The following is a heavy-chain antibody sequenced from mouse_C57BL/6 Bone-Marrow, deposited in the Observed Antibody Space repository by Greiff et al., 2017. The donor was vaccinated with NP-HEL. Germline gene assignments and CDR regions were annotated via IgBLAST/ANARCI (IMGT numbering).Heavy chain of an antibody. Sequence: EVQLVESGGGLVQPGGSLKLSCAASGFTFSDYYMYWVRQTPEKRLEWVAYISNGGGSTYYPDTVKGRFTSSRDKAKNTLYLQMSRLKSEDTAMYYCARRTGTWFAYWGQGTLVTVSA. CDR2: ISNGGGST. CDR3: ARRTGTWFAY. CDR1: GFTFSDYY. V-gene: IGHV5-12*01. J-gene: IGHJ3*01. D-gene: IGHD4-1*01.